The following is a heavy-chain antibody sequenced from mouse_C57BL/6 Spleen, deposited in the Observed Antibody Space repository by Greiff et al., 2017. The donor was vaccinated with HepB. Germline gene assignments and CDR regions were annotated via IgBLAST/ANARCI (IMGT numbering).Heavy chain of an antibody. J-gene: IGHJ3*01. CDR3: ARGDYGSSQAWFAY. Sequence: EVQVVESGGGLVKPGGSLKLSCAASGFTFSDYGMHWVRQAPEKGLEWVAYISSGSSTIYYADTVKGRFTISRDNAKNTLFLQMTSLRSEDTAMYYCARGDYGSSQAWFAYWGQGTLVTVSA. CDR1: GFTFSDYG. D-gene: IGHD1-1*01. CDR2: ISSGSSTI. V-gene: IGHV5-17*01.